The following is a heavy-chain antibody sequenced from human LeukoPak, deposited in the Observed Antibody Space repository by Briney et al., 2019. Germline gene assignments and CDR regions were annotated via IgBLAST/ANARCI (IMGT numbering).Heavy chain of an antibody. V-gene: IGHV3-53*01. Sequence: GGSLRLSCAASGITVNTNYMSWVRQAPGKGLEWVSNVFSDGRTFYADSVKGRFTISRDSSKNSIFLQMNSLRAEDTAVYYCARGDFDYWGQGTLVTVSS. CDR1: GITVNTNY. J-gene: IGHJ4*02. CDR2: VFSDGRT. CDR3: ARGDFDY.